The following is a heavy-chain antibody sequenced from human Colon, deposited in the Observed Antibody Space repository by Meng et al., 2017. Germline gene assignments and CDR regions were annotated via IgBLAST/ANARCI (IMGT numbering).Heavy chain of an antibody. CDR1: GDSISSDIW. CDR3: GRDQGRQLINH. V-gene: IGHV4-4*02. D-gene: IGHD1-1*01. Sequence: QRQLQESGPGLVKPAGTLSLTCAVSGDSISSDIWWSWVRQPPGKGLEWIGEVYHRGDTNYNPSLKSRVVISVDRSKNQFSLNLSSVTAADTAVYYCGRDQGRQLINHWGQGTLVTVFS. CDR2: VYHRGDT. J-gene: IGHJ4*02.